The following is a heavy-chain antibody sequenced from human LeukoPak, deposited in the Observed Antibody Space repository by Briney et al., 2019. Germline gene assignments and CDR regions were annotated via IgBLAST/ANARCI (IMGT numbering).Heavy chain of an antibody. D-gene: IGHD1-7*01. J-gene: IGHJ2*01. Sequence: GGSLRLSCAASGLAFSSSWMHWVRQGPGKGLVWVARMNADGRTINYADSVKGRFTISRDNAKNTLYLQMSSLRTEDAAVYYCARAGNYYFDLWGRGTQVTVSS. CDR2: MNADGRTI. CDR1: GLAFSSSW. V-gene: IGHV3-74*01. CDR3: ARAGNYYFDL.